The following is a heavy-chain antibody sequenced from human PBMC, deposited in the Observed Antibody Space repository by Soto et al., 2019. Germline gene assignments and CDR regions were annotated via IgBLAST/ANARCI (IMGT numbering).Heavy chain of an antibody. D-gene: IGHD3-10*01. V-gene: IGHV4-59*08. CDR3: ARHSPPFFYGSGPWDV. Sequence: SETLSLTCTVSGGSISSYYWSWIRQPPGKGLEWIGYMYYSGSTNYNPSLKSRLTISVDPSKNQFSLKLSSLTAADTAVYYCARHSPPFFYGSGPWDVWGQGTTVTVSS. J-gene: IGHJ6*02. CDR1: GGSISSYY. CDR2: MYYSGST.